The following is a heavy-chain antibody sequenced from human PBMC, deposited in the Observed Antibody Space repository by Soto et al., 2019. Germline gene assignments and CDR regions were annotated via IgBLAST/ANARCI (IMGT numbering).Heavy chain of an antibody. CDR1: GFTVSSNY. CDR3: AGNYDSTAGGAFDI. J-gene: IGHJ3*02. Sequence: EVQLVESGGGLIQPGGSLRLSCAASGFTVSSNYMSWVRQAPGKGLEWVSVIYSGGSTYYADSVKGRFTISRDNSKNPLYLQMNSLRAEDTAVYYCAGNYDSTAGGAFDIWGPGTIVTVPS. V-gene: IGHV3-53*01. D-gene: IGHD3-22*01. CDR2: IYSGGST.